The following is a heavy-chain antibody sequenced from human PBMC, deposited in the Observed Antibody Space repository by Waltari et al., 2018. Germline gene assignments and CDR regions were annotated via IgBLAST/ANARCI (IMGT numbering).Heavy chain of an antibody. CDR2: INHVGST. CDR3: ARGRITMVRGVMIALYYFDY. J-gene: IGHJ4*02. D-gene: IGHD3-10*01. CDR1: GGSFSGYY. V-gene: IGHV4-34*01. Sequence: QVQLQQWGAGLLKPSATLSLTCAVYGGSFSGYYWSWIRQPPGKGLEWIGEINHVGSTNYNPPLKSRVTISVDTSKNQFSLKLGSVTAADTAVYYCARGRITMVRGVMIALYYFDYWGQGTLVTVSS.